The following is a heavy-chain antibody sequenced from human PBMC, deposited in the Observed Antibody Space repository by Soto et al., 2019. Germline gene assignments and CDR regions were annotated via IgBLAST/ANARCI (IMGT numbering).Heavy chain of an antibody. J-gene: IGHJ6*03. CDR1: EFTFSGCS. Sequence: EVQLVESGGGLVQPGGSLRLSCAASEFTFSGCSVHWVRQAPGKGLVWVSGIDKVGTDSTYADTVKGRFTSSRDNAKNTVYLQKNSLRFEGTAVYYCASGWFGPDVWGKGTTVTVSS. CDR3: ASGWFGPDV. D-gene: IGHD3-10*01. V-gene: IGHV3-74*01. CDR2: IDKVGTDS.